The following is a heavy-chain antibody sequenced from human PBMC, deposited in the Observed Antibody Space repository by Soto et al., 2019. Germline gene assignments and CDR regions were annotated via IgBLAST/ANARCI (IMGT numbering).Heavy chain of an antibody. J-gene: IGHJ4*02. Sequence: QVQLVESGGGVVQPGRSLRLSCAASGFTFSSYAMHWVRQAPGKGLEWVAVIWYDGSNKYYADSVKGRFTISRDNSKNTLYLQMNSLRAEDTAVYYCARDYYYGSGSYPDYWGQGTLVTVSS. CDR2: IWYDGSNK. D-gene: IGHD3-10*01. V-gene: IGHV3-33*08. CDR1: GFTFSSYA. CDR3: ARDYYYGSGSYPDY.